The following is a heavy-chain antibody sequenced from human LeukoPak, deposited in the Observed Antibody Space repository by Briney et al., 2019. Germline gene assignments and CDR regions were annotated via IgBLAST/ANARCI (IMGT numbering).Heavy chain of an antibody. D-gene: IGHD3-10*01. CDR2: IRSKAYGGTT. V-gene: IGHV3-49*04. Sequence: GGSLRPSCTASGFTFGDYAMSWVRQAPGKGLEWVGFIRSKAYGGTTEYAASVKGRFTISRDDSKSIAYLQMNSLKTEDTAVYYCTQMVRTNYYYYYMDVWGKGTTVTVSS. J-gene: IGHJ6*03. CDR1: GFTFGDYA. CDR3: TQMVRTNYYYYYMDV.